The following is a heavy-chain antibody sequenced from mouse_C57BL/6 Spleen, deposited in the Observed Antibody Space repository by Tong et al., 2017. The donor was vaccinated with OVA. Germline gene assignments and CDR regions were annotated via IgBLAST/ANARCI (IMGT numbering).Heavy chain of an antibody. CDR2: IWGGGST. CDR3: AKHYSNSWFAY. V-gene: IGHV2-9*01. CDR1: GFSLTSYG. D-gene: IGHD2-5*01. Sequence: VQLQESGPGLVQPSQSLSITCTVSGFSLTSYGVHWVRQSPGKGLEWLGVIWGGGSTNYNSALMSRLSISKDNSKSQVFLKMNSLQTDDTAMYYCAKHYSNSWFAYWGQGTLVTVSA. J-gene: IGHJ3*01.